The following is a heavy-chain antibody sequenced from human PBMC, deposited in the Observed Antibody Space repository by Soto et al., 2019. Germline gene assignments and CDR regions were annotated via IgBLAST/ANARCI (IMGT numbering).Heavy chain of an antibody. D-gene: IGHD2-15*01. CDR2: INHSGST. V-gene: IGHV4-34*01. CDR1: GGSFSGYY. Sequence: SETLSLTCAVYGGSFSGYYWSWIRQPPGKGLEWIGEINHSGSTNYNPSLKSRVTISVDTSKNQFSLKLSSVTAADTAVYYCARKRIVVVVAATPRGWFDPWGQGTLVTVSS. J-gene: IGHJ5*02. CDR3: ARKRIVVVVAATPRGWFDP.